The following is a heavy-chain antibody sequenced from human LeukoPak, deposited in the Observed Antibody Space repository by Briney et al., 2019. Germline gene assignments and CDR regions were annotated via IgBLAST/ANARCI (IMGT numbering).Heavy chain of an antibody. CDR2: ISSSSSYI. J-gene: IGHJ4*02. CDR3: ARSWSSGYWFPATASFDY. V-gene: IGHV3-21*01. D-gene: IGHD3-22*01. CDR1: GFTFSSYS. Sequence: AGGSLRLSCAASGFTFSSYSMNWVRQAPGKGLEWVSSISSSSSYIYYADSVKGRFTISRDNAKNSLYLQMNSLRAEDTAVYYCARSWSSGYWFPATASFDYWGQGTLVTVSS.